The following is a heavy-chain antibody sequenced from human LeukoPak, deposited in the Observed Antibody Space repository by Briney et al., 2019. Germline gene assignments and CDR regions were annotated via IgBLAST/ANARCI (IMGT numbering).Heavy chain of an antibody. CDR2: IYSGGST. J-gene: IGHJ2*01. Sequence: PGGSLRLSCAGSGFTVSSNYMSWVRQAPGKGLEWVSVIYSGGSTYYADSVKGRFTISRDNSKNTLYLQMNSLRAEDTAVYYCARGEPVGSGWYFLGASWYFDLWGRGTLVTVSS. V-gene: IGHV3-66*01. D-gene: IGHD6-19*01. CDR1: GFTVSSNY. CDR3: ARGEPVGSGWYFLGASWYFDL.